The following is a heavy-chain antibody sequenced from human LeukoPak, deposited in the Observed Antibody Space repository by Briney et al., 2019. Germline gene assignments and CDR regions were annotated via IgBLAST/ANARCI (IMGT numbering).Heavy chain of an antibody. CDR1: GFTFSSYW. J-gene: IGHJ6*02. D-gene: IGHD2-15*01. V-gene: IGHV3-7*01. Sequence: GGSLRLSCAASGFTFSSYWMSWVRQAPGKGLEWVANINQDGSEKYYVDSVKGRFTISRDNAKNSLYLQMNSLRAEDTAVYYCARGECSGGSCYGYYYYYYGMDVWGQGTTVTVSS. CDR3: ARGECSGGSCYGYYYYYYGMDV. CDR2: INQDGSEK.